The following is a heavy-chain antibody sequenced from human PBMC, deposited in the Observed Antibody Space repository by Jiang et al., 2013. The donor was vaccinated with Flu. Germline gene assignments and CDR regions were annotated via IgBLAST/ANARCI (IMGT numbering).Heavy chain of an antibody. CDR3: AKDSLAFYGSGSPDY. CDR2: ISWNSGSI. Sequence: RSLRLSCAASGFTFDDYAMHWVRQAPGKGLEWVSGISWNSGSIGYADSVKGRFTISRDNAKNSLYLQMNSLRAEDTALYYCAKDSLAFYGSGSPDYWGQGTLVTVSS. V-gene: IGHV3-9*01. D-gene: IGHD3-10*01. CDR1: GFTFDDYA. J-gene: IGHJ4*02.